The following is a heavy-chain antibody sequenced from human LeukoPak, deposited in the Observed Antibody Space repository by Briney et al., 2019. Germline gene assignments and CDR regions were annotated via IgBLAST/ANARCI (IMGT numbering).Heavy chain of an antibody. D-gene: IGHD6-13*01. J-gene: IGHJ3*02. CDR3: AREISGTAATVNAFDI. Sequence: GGSLRLSCAASGFTFSDYYMSWIRQAPGKGLEWVSYISSSGSTIYYADSVKGRFTISRDNAKNSPYLQMNSLRAEDTAVYYCAREISGTAATVNAFDIWGQGTMVTVSS. CDR2: ISSSGSTI. CDR1: GFTFSDYY. V-gene: IGHV3-11*04.